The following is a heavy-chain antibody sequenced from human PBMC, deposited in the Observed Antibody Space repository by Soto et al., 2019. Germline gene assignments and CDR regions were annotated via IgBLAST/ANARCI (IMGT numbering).Heavy chain of an antibody. Sequence: VQVVESGGGLVQPGGSLRLSCAASGFTFNKYPLHWVRQAAGKGLVWVSRINSDGSTFYADSVKGRFTISRDNAKDTLYLQMNSLRVEDTAVYFCVRDNGGYWGQGTLVTVSS. CDR2: INSDGST. V-gene: IGHV3-74*01. CDR3: VRDNGGY. J-gene: IGHJ4*02. D-gene: IGHD2-8*01. CDR1: GFTFNKYP.